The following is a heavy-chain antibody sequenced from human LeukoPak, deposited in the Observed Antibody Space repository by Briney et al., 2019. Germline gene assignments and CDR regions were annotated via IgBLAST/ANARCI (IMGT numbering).Heavy chain of an antibody. Sequence: PSETLSLTCTVSGGSISSGDYYWSWIRQHPGKVLEWIGYIYYSGSTYYNPSLKSRVTISVDTSKNQFSLKLSSVTAADTAVYYCAREAYSGSYYVKYWGQGTLVTVSS. CDR2: IYYSGST. D-gene: IGHD1-26*01. CDR3: AREAYSGSYYVKY. V-gene: IGHV4-30-4*01. CDR1: GGSISSGDYY. J-gene: IGHJ4*02.